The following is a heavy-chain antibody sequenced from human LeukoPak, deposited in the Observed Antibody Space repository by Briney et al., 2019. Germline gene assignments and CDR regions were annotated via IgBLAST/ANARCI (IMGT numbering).Heavy chain of an antibody. CDR1: GFTFSSYG. J-gene: IGHJ4*02. V-gene: IGHV3-30*18. CDR2: ISYDGSNK. Sequence: GGSLRLSCEASGFTFSSYGMHWVRQAPGKGLEWVAVISYDGSNKYYADSVKGRFTISRDNSKNTLYLQMNSLRAEDTAVYYCAKREYDILTGYYNLDYWGQGTLVTVSS. D-gene: IGHD3-9*01. CDR3: AKREYDILTGYYNLDY.